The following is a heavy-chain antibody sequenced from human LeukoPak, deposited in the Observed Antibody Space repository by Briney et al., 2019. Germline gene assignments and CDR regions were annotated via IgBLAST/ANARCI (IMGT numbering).Heavy chain of an antibody. CDR2: IYYSGST. J-gene: IGHJ4*02. Sequence: SETLSLTCTVSGGSISSYYWSWIRQPAGKGLEWIGRIYYSGSTYYNPSLKSRVTISVDTSKNQFSLKLSSVTAADTAVYYCARHRDYYFDYWGQGTLVTVSS. V-gene: IGHV4-59*05. D-gene: IGHD3/OR15-3a*01. CDR1: GGSISSYY. CDR3: ARHRDYYFDY.